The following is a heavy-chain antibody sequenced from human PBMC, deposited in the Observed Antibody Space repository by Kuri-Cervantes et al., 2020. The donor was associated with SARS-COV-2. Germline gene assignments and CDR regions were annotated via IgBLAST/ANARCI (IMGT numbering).Heavy chain of an antibody. V-gene: IGHV1-58*01. J-gene: IGHJ6*02. CDR1: GFTFRSSA. CDR3: AADPKIGPFYYYYGMDV. CDR2: IVVGSGDT. Sequence: SVKVSCKASGFTFRSSAVQWVRQARGQHLEWIGRIVVGSGDTNYAQKFHERVTITRDVSTSTAYMELSSLRSEDTAVYYCAADPKIGPFYYYYGMDVWGQGSTVTVSS. D-gene: IGHD3-22*01.